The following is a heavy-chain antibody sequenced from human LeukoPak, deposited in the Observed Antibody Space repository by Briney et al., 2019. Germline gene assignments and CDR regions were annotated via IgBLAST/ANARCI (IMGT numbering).Heavy chain of an antibody. J-gene: IGHJ4*02. Sequence: GVSLRLSCAASGFTFSSYAMSWVRQAPGKGLEWVSAISGSGGSTYYADSVKGRFTISRDNSKNTLYLQMNSLRAEDTAVYYCAKDDGSGSYYPFDYWGQGTLVTVSS. CDR1: GFTFSSYA. V-gene: IGHV3-23*01. CDR2: ISGSGGST. CDR3: AKDDGSGSYYPFDY. D-gene: IGHD3-10*01.